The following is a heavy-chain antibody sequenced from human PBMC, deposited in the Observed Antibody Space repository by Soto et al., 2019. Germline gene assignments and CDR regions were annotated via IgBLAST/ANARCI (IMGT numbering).Heavy chain of an antibody. CDR2: IIPMLGIA. CDR1: GGTFGIYT. Sequence: QVQLVQSGAEVKKPGSSVKVSCKASGGTFGIYTINWVRQAPGQGLEWMGRIIPMLGIAKYAQKLQGRVSISADKSTGTAYMELSRLPSAATGVYYCARGEGDRAFQYFHHWGQDSLVTVSS. D-gene: IGHD2-21*02. CDR3: ARGEGDRAFQYFHH. V-gene: IGHV1-69*02. J-gene: IGHJ1*01.